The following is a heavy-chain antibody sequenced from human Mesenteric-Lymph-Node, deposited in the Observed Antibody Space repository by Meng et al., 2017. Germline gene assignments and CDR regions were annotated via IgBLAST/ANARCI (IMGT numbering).Heavy chain of an antibody. Sequence: QVTRREWGPGLLHPSAPLSRRSAVYGGSFRDYYWTWIRHPPGKGLEWIGEIDHRGNTKYNPSLKSRVTISLDTSKKQFSLKLSSVTAADSAVYYCARRGPSGNFSPWSQGALVTVSS. D-gene: IGHD3-10*01. V-gene: IGHV4-34*01. CDR1: GGSFRDYY. J-gene: IGHJ5*02. CDR2: IDHRGNT. CDR3: ARRGPSGNFSP.